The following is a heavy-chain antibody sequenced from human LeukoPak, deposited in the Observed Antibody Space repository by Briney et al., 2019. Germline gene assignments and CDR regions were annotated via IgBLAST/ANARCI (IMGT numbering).Heavy chain of an antibody. CDR3: AKAPGFFSSTSPFDY. CDR1: GFSFGSYW. D-gene: IGHD2-2*01. CDR2: ISWNSGSI. Sequence: GGSLRLSCAASGFSFGSYWIAWVRHAPGKGLEWVSGISWNSGSIGYADSVKGRFTISRDNAKNSLYLQMNSLRAEDTALYYCAKAPGFFSSTSPFDYWGQGTLVTVSS. V-gene: IGHV3-9*01. J-gene: IGHJ4*02.